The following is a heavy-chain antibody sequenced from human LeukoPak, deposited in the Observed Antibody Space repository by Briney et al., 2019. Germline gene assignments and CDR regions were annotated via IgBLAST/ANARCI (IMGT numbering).Heavy chain of an antibody. D-gene: IGHD4-17*01. V-gene: IGHV4-61*02. CDR2: IYTSGST. J-gene: IGHJ5*02. Sequence: SETLSLTCTVYGGSISSGSYYWSWIRQPAGKGLERIGRIYTSGSTNYNPSLKSRVTISVDTSKNQFSLKLSSVTAADTAVYYCARDYGDYSDWFDPWGQGTLVTVST. CDR1: GGSISSGSYY. CDR3: ARDYGDYSDWFDP.